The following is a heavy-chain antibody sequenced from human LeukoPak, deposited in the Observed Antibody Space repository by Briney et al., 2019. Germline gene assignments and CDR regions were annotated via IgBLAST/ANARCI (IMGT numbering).Heavy chain of an antibody. CDR2: IYPGDSDT. Sequence: GESLKISCKGSGYSFTSYWIGWVRQMPGKGLEWMGVIYPGDSDTRYSPSFQGQVTISADKSISTAYLQWSSLKASDTAMYYCARTQNVDTAMVRYYFDYWGQGTLVTVSS. V-gene: IGHV5-51*01. D-gene: IGHD5-18*01. CDR1: GYSFTSYW. CDR3: ARTQNVDTAMVRYYFDY. J-gene: IGHJ4*02.